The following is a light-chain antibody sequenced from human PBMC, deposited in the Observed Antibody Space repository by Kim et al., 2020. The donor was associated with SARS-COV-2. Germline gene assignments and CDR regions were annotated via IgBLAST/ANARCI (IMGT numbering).Light chain of an antibody. CDR2: GKN. Sequence: ALRQTVKITCQGDSLRTFYTNWYQQKPGQAPLLVIYGKNDRPSGIPDRFSGSSSGNTASLTITGAQAEDEADYYCNSRNTGDYHVLFGGGTQLTVL. CDR3: NSRNTGDYHVL. CDR1: SLRTFY. J-gene: IGLJ2*01. V-gene: IGLV3-19*01.